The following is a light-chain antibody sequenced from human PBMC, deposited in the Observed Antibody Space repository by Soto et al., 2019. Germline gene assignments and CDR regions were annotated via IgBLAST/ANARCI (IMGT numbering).Light chain of an antibody. CDR3: QSYGSSLSGSVV. CDR2: GNS. Sequence: QSVLTQPPSVSGAPGQRVTISCTGSSSNIGAGYDVHWYQQLPGTAPKLLIYGNSNRPSGVPDRFSGSKSGTSASLAITGLQAEDEADYYCQSYGSSLSGSVVCGGGTKVTVL. J-gene: IGLJ2*01. V-gene: IGLV1-40*01. CDR1: SSNIGAGYD.